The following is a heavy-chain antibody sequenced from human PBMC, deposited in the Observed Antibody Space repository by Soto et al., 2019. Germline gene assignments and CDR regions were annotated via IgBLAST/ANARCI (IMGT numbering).Heavy chain of an antibody. V-gene: IGHV4-31*11. CDR1: GGSISSGGYS. CDR3: ARVWGIAARQGPLTFDY. D-gene: IGHD6-6*01. J-gene: IGHJ4*02. Sequence: QLQLQESGPGLLKPSQTLSLTCAVSGGSISSGGYSWSCLRQHTGKGLEWLGYIYYSGSTYYNPSLQSRVTISVDTSKYQFSLKLSSVTAADMSVYYCARVWGIAARQGPLTFDYWGQGTLVTVSS. CDR2: IYYSGST.